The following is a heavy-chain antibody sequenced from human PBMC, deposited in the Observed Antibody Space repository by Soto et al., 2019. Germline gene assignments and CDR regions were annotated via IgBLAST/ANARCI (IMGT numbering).Heavy chain of an antibody. CDR2: ISGSGGST. CDR1: GFPFSGDA. V-gene: IGHV3-23*01. J-gene: IGHJ6*04. CDR3: ASEEVGMDV. Sequence: PGGSLRLSCAASGFPFSGDAMSWVRQAPGKGLEWVSSISGSGGSTYYADSVKGRFTISRDNSKNTLYLQMNSLRAEDTAVYYCASEEVGMDVWGKGTTVTVSS.